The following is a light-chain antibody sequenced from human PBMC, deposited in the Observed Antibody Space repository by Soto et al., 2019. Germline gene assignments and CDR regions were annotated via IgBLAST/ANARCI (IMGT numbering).Light chain of an antibody. Sequence: DVQMTQSPSTLSASVGDRVTITCRASQSINNLLAWYQQKPGKAPKLLIYDASSLESGVPSRFSGSGSGTEFTLTISGLQPEDLATYYCQSYNTARPTFGQGTRLEIK. V-gene: IGKV1-5*01. CDR1: QSINNL. J-gene: IGKJ5*01. CDR3: QSYNTARPT. CDR2: DAS.